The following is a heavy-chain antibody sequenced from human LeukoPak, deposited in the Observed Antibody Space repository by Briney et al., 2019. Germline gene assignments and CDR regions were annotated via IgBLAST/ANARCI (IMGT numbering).Heavy chain of an antibody. Sequence: SETLSLTCTVSGGSISSSSYYWGWIRQPPGKGLEWIGSIYYSGSTNYNPSLKSRVTISVDTSKNQFSLKLSSVTAADTAVYYCARGRDIVTYWGQGTLVTVSS. D-gene: IGHD2-15*01. V-gene: IGHV4-39*07. CDR3: ARGRDIVTY. CDR1: GGSISSSSYY. J-gene: IGHJ4*02. CDR2: IYYSGST.